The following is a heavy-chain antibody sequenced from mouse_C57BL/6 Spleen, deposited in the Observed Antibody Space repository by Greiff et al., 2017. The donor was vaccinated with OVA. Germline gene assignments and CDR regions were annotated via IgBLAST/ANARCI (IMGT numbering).Heavy chain of an antibody. J-gene: IGHJ1*03. V-gene: IGHV1-50*01. Sequence: QVQLKQPGAELVKPGASVKLSCKASGYTFTSYWMQWVKQRPGQGLEWIGEIDPSDSYTNYNQKFKGKATLTVDTSSSTAYMQLSSLTSEDSAVYYCAATTVVATRYFDVWGTGTTVTVSS. CDR1: GYTFTSYW. CDR3: AATTVVATRYFDV. CDR2: IDPSDSYT. D-gene: IGHD1-1*01.